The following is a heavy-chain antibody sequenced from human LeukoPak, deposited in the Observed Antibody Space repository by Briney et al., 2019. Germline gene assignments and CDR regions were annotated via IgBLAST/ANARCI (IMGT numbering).Heavy chain of an antibody. V-gene: IGHV4-39*07. D-gene: IGHD1-26*01. CDR2: IYYSGST. CDR3: ACERELLYAFDI. CDR1: GGSFSSYY. Sequence: SETLSLTCAVYGGSFSSYYWGWIRQPPGKGLEWIGSIYYSGSTYYNPYLKSRVTISVDTSKNQFSLKLSSVTAADTAVYYCACERELLYAFDIWGQGTMVTVSS. J-gene: IGHJ3*02.